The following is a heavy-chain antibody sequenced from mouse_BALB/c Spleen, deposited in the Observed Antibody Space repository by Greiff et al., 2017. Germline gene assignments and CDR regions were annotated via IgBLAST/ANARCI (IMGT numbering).Heavy chain of an antibody. CDR1: GYSFTSYY. V-gene: IGHV1S135*01. Sequence: VQLQQSGPELMKPGASVKISCKASGYSFTSYYMHWVKQSHGKSLEWIGYIDPFNGGTSYNQKFKGKATLTVDKSSSTAYMHLSSLTSEDSAVYYCARLGPSWFAYWGQGTLVTVSA. CDR3: ARLGPSWFAY. J-gene: IGHJ3*01. D-gene: IGHD4-1*01. CDR2: IDPFNGGT.